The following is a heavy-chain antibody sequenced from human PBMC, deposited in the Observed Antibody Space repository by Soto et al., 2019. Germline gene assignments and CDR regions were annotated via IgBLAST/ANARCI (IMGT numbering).Heavy chain of an antibody. Sequence: GESLKISCKGSGYSFTSYWIGWVRQMPGKGLEWMGIIYPGDSDTRYSPSFQGQVTISADKSISTAYLQWSSLKASDTAMYYCARDESHARPGFWSGIWPPSMDVWGQGTTVTVSS. CDR1: GYSFTSYW. CDR2: IYPGDSDT. J-gene: IGHJ6*02. CDR3: ARDESHARPGFWSGIWPPSMDV. D-gene: IGHD3-3*01. V-gene: IGHV5-51*01.